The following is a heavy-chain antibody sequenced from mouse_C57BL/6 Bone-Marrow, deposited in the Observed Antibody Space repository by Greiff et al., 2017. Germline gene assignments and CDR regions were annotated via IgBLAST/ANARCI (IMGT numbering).Heavy chain of an antibody. CDR3: ARERLLRKAY. CDR2: IHPNSGST. CDR1: GYTFTSYW. Sequence: QVQLQQSGAELVKPGASVKLSCKASGYTFTSYWMHWVKQRPGQGLEWIGMIHPNSGSTNYNEKFKSKATLTVDKSSSTAYMQLSSLTSEDSAVYYCARERLLRKAYWGQGTLVTVSA. J-gene: IGHJ3*01. V-gene: IGHV1-64*01. D-gene: IGHD1-1*01.